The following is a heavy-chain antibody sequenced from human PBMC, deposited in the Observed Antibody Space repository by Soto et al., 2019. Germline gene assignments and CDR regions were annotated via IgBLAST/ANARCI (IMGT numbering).Heavy chain of an antibody. D-gene: IGHD2-2*01. V-gene: IGHV5-10-1*01. CDR3: TRRASSSFYHFDF. CDR1: GYSFTAYW. Sequence: ESLKISCQASGYSFTAYWITWVRQMPGKGLEWMATIDPSDSYVDYSPSFRGHVTFSVDRSITTVYLQWNSLKASDSAMYFCTRRASSSFYHFDFWGQGALVTVSS. J-gene: IGHJ4*02. CDR2: IDPSDSYV.